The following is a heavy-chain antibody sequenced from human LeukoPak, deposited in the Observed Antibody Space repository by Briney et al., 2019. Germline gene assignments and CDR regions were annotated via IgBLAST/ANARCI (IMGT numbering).Heavy chain of an antibody. D-gene: IGHD6-6*01. CDR3: ARGGSRSYTSSTLDY. CDR2: ICYSGST. CDR1: GGSITVYY. V-gene: IGHV4-59*12. J-gene: IGHJ4*02. Sequence: PSETLSLTCSVSGGSITVYYWNWVRQSPGKGVEWVGSICYSGSTNYNPSLKSRVTISIDTSKNRFSLKVSSVIAADTAMYYCARGGSRSYTSSTLDYWGQGTLVTVSS.